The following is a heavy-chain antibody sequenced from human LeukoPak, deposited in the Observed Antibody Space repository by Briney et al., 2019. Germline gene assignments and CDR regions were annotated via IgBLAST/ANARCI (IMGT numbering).Heavy chain of an antibody. CDR1: GFTVSSNY. CDR2: ISSSGSYI. Sequence: GGSLRLSCAASGFTVSSNYMSWVRQAPGKGLEWVSFISSSGSYISYADSLKDRFTISRDNAKNSLYLQMNSLRAEDTAVYYCARELIAFGGAIGAFDIWGQGTTVTVSS. D-gene: IGHD3-16*02. J-gene: IGHJ3*02. CDR3: ARELIAFGGAIGAFDI. V-gene: IGHV3-21*01.